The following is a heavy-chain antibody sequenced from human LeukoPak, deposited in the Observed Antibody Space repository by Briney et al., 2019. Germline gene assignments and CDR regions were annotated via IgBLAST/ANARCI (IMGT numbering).Heavy chain of an antibody. Sequence: ASVKVSCKASGYTFTSYYMHWVRQAPGQGLEWMGIINPSGGSTSYAQKFQGRVTMTRDTSTSTVYMELSSLRSEDTAVYYCAREGIVVAVAASGFDYWGQGTLVTVSS. J-gene: IGHJ4*02. CDR2: INPSGGST. CDR3: AREGIVVAVAASGFDY. D-gene: IGHD2-15*01. V-gene: IGHV1-46*01. CDR1: GYTFTSYY.